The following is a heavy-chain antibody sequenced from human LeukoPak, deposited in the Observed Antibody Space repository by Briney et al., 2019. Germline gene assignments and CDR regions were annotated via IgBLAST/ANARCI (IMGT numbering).Heavy chain of an antibody. V-gene: IGHV4-34*01. J-gene: IGHJ5*02. CDR3: GRASYIRWFDP. D-gene: IGHD1-26*01. Sequence: SETLSLTCAVYGGSFSGYYWSWIRQPPGKGLEWIGEINHSGSTNYNPSLKSRVTISVDTSKNQFSLKLSSVTAADTAVYYCGRASYIRWFDPWGQGTLVSVSS. CDR1: GGSFSGYY. CDR2: INHSGST.